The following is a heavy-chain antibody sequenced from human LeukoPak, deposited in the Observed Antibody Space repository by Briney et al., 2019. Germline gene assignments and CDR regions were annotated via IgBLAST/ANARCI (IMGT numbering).Heavy chain of an antibody. D-gene: IGHD5-12*01. Sequence: SETLSLTCAVSGGPLTSNYWSWIRQPPGKGLEWIGFIYYRGSTNYNPSLESRVTISVDTSKNRFSLKLSSVTAADTAVYYCARDRYSGYDGFGAFDIWGQGTMVTVSS. CDR2: IYYRGST. V-gene: IGHV4-59*01. J-gene: IGHJ3*02. CDR1: GGPLTSNY. CDR3: ARDRYSGYDGFGAFDI.